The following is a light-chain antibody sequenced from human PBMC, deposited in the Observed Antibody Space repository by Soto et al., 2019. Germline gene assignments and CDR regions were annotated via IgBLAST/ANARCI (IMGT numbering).Light chain of an antibody. V-gene: IGKV1-39*01. CDR2: AAS. CDR3: QQSYITPPT. Sequence: DIQMTQSPSSLSASVGDRVTITCRASQSISSYLNWYQQKPGKAPKLLIYAASSLQSGVLSRFSGSGSGTDFTLTISSLQPEDFATCYCQQSYITPPTFGGGTKVDIK. CDR1: QSISSY. J-gene: IGKJ4*01.